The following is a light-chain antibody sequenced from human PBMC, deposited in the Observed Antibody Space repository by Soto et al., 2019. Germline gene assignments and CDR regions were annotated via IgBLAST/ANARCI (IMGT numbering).Light chain of an antibody. CDR1: SSDVGGYNY. CDR2: EVS. V-gene: IGLV2-14*01. J-gene: IGLJ2*01. Sequence: QSALTQPASVSGSPGQSITISCTGNSSDVGGYNYVSWYQQHPGKAPKLMIYEVSNRPSGVSNRFSGSKSGNTASLTISGLQAEDEADYYCSSYTSSSTPLVVFGGGTKLTVL. CDR3: SSYTSSSTPLVV.